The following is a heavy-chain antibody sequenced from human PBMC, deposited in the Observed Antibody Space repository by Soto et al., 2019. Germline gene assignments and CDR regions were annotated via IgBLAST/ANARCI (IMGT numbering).Heavy chain of an antibody. D-gene: IGHD2-2*01. CDR2: ISGSGGST. Sequence: PGGSLRLSCAASGFTFRSYAMSWVRQAPGKGLEWVSAISGSGGSTYYADSVKGRFTISRDNSKNTLYLQLNSLRAEDTAVYYCAKYGCSSTSCQCDYWGQGTRVTVSS. CDR1: GFTFRSYA. J-gene: IGHJ4*02. CDR3: AKYGCSSTSCQCDY. V-gene: IGHV3-23*01.